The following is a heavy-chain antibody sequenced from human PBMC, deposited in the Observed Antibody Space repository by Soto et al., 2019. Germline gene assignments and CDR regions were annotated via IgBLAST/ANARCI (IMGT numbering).Heavy chain of an antibody. CDR2: MNPNSGNT. V-gene: IGHV1-8*01. D-gene: IGHD3-16*02. Sequence: QVQLVQSGAEVKKPGASVKVSCKASGYTFTSYDINWVRQATGQGLEWMGWMNPNSGNTGYAQKFQGRVTMTRNTSISTAYKELSSLRSEDTALYYCARGRRRDYVWGSYRYSWFDPWGQGTLVTVSS. CDR3: ARGRRRDYVWGSYRYSWFDP. CDR1: GYTFTSYD. J-gene: IGHJ5*02.